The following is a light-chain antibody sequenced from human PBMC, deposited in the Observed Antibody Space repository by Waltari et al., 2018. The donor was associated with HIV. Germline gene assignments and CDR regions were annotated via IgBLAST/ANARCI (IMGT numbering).Light chain of an antibody. J-gene: IGLJ3*02. CDR1: SSDVGSYNL. CDR3: CSYAGSSNWV. V-gene: IGLV2-23*01. CDR2: EGI. Sequence: QSALTPPASVSGSPGQSITISCTGSSSDVGSYNLVSWYQQHPGNAPKLMIYEGINRPSGISNRFSGSKSGNTASLTIAGLQAEDEADYYCCSYAGSSNWVFGGGTKLTVL.